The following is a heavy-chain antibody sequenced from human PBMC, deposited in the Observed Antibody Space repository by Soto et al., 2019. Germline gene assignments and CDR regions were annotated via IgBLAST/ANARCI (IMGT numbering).Heavy chain of an antibody. CDR1: GDTFTSDA. CDR2: INAGNGNT. D-gene: IGHD2-2*01. CDR3: ARVGSGPDCSSTSCGYYYYGMDV. V-gene: IGHV1-3*01. Sequence: ASVKVSCKASGDTFTSDAMHGVRHAPEQRLEWMGWINAGNGNTKYSQKFQGRVTITRDTSASTAYMELSSLRSEDTAVYYCARVGSGPDCSSTSCGYYYYGMDVWGQGTTVTVSS. J-gene: IGHJ6*02.